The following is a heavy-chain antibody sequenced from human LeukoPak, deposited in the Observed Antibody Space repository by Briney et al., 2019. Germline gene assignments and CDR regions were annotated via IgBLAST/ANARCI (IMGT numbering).Heavy chain of an antibody. Sequence: EASVKVSCKASGYMFNIYGISWVRQAPGQGLEWMGWISAYNGNTNYAQKLQGRVTMTTDTSTSTAYMELRSLRSDDTAVYYCARRQGTMVRGVIIFYYYYMDVWGKGTTVTISS. D-gene: IGHD3-10*01. CDR1: GYMFNIYG. CDR2: ISAYNGNT. V-gene: IGHV1-18*01. J-gene: IGHJ6*03. CDR3: ARRQGTMVRGVIIFYYYYMDV.